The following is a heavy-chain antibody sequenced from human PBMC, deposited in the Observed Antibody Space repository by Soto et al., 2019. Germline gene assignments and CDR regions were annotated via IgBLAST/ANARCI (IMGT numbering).Heavy chain of an antibody. CDR2: VSANGQGI. Sequence: PGGSLRLSCAASGLTFSSSAISWVRQAPGKGLEWVSAVSANGQGIYYADSVRGRFTISRDNSKNTVFLHVDSLSAEDTAVYYCAKDRHYPRDYFHYWGQGTLVTVSS. V-gene: IGHV3-23*01. J-gene: IGHJ4*02. CDR1: GLTFSSSA. CDR3: AKDRHYPRDYFHY. D-gene: IGHD3-10*01.